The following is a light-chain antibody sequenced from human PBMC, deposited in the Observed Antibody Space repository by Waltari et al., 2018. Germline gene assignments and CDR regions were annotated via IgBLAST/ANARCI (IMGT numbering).Light chain of an antibody. J-gene: IGLJ2*01. CDR2: NTN. CDR3: AAWDDSLIVV. V-gene: IGLV1-44*01. CDR1: SSNIGNNN. Sequence: QSVLTQPPSASGTPGQRVTISCSGSSSNIGNNNVTWYQQLPGTAPKLLIYNTNQRPSGVPDRFSGSKSGTSGSLAISGLQSEDEAHYYCAAWDDSLIVVFGGGTKLTVL.